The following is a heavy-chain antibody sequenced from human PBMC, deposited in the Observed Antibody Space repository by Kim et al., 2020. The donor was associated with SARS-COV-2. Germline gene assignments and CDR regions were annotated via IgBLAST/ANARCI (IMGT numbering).Heavy chain of an antibody. CDR3: ARVRPTYYDSSGNWYFDL. CDR1: GGTFSSYA. D-gene: IGHD3-22*01. J-gene: IGHJ2*01. V-gene: IGHV1-69*13. Sequence: SVKVSCKASGGTFSSYAISWVRQAPGQGLEWMGGIIPIFGTANYAQKFQGRVTITADESTSTAYMELSSLRSEDMAVYYCARVRPTYYDSSGNWYFDLRGRGTLVTVSS. CDR2: IIPIFGTA.